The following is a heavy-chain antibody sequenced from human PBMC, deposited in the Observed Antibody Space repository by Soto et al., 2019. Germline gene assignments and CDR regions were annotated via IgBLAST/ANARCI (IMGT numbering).Heavy chain of an antibody. Sequence: ASVKVSCKASGYTFTNYGISWVRQAPGQGLEWMGWISAYNGNTKYAQKLQGRVTMTTDTSTSTAYMELRSLRAEDTAVYYCARDHTWYNWNDSPLFDPWGQGTQVTVSS. CDR2: ISAYNGNT. CDR1: GYTFTNYG. CDR3: ARDHTWYNWNDSPLFDP. D-gene: IGHD1-1*01. J-gene: IGHJ5*02. V-gene: IGHV1-18*01.